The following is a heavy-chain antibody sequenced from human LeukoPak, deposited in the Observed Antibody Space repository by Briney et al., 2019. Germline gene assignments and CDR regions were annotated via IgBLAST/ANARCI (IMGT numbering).Heavy chain of an antibody. Sequence: ASVKVSCKASGYTFTNHGISWVRQAPGQGLEWLGWISGYHGNTNYAQKFQGRVSMTTDTSTSTAYMELRGLRSDDTAVYYCARPNYYDSSGAAFDIWGQGTMVTVSS. J-gene: IGHJ3*02. CDR1: GYTFTNHG. D-gene: IGHD3-22*01. V-gene: IGHV1-18*01. CDR2: ISGYHGNT. CDR3: ARPNYYDSSGAAFDI.